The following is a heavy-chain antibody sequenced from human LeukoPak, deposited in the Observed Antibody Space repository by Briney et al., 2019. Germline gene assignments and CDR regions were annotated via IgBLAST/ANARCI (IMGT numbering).Heavy chain of an antibody. CDR1: GGTFSSYA. CDR3: ARESFLTKNYYGSGGYFDY. CDR2: IIPILGIA. D-gene: IGHD3-10*01. J-gene: IGHJ4*02. Sequence: GASVKASCKASGGTFSSYAISWVRQAPGQGLEWMGRIIPILGIANYAQKFQGRVTITADKSTSTAYMELSSLRSEDTAVYYCARESFLTKNYYGSGGYFDYWGQGTLVTVSS. V-gene: IGHV1-69*04.